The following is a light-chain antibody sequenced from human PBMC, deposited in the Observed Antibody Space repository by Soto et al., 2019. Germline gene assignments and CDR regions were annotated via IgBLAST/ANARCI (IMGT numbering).Light chain of an antibody. V-gene: IGKV3-20*01. CDR3: NQYDRSLR. CDR2: GAS. CDR1: QSVDSRF. Sequence: EIVLTQSPGSLSLSPGERATLSCRASQSVDSRFFAWYQQRPGQAPRLLIYGASRRATGIPERFTGSGSGTDFTLTISGLEPEDFTVYYCNQYDRSLRFGRRTKVEIK. J-gene: IGKJ1*01.